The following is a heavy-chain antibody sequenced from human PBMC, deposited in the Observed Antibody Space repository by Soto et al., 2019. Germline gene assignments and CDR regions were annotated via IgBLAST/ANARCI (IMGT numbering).Heavy chain of an antibody. V-gene: IGHV3-23*01. Sequence: GGSLRLSCAASGFSFGSYALSWVRQAPGKGLEWVSTISGSDGKTFYADSVKGRFSISRDTSQSTLYLQMNSLRADDTAMYYCARWSYLDYWGQGTGVTVSS. CDR2: ISGSDGKT. CDR1: GFSFGSYA. J-gene: IGHJ4*02. CDR3: ARWSYLDY. D-gene: IGHD3-3*01.